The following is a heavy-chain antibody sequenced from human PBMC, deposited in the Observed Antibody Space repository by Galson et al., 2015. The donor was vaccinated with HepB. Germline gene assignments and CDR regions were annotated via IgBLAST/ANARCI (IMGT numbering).Heavy chain of an antibody. D-gene: IGHD6-13*01. CDR3: ARDHEIAAAGTNWFDP. Sequence: SVKVSCKASGYTFTSYGISWVQQAPGQGLEWMGWISAYNGNTNYAQKLQGRVTMTTDTSTSTAYMELRSLRSDDTAVYYCARDHEIAAAGTNWFDPWGQGTLVTVSS. V-gene: IGHV1-18*04. CDR2: ISAYNGNT. CDR1: GYTFTSYG. J-gene: IGHJ5*02.